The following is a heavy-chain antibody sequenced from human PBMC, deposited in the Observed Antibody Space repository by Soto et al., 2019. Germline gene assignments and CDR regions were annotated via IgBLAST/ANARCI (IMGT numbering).Heavy chain of an antibody. CDR2: INAGNGNT. J-gene: IGHJ4*02. V-gene: IGHV1-3*01. Sequence: ASVKVSCKASGYTFTSYAMHWVRQAPGQRLEWMGWINAGNGNTKYSQKFQGRVTITRDTSASTAYMELSSLRSEDTAVYYCARDTGGRVLRYFDWLPSGYFDYWGQGTLVTVSS. CDR1: GYTFTSYA. D-gene: IGHD3-9*01. CDR3: ARDTGGRVLRYFDWLPSGYFDY.